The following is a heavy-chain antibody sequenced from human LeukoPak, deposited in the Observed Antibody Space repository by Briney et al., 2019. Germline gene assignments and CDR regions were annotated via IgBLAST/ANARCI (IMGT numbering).Heavy chain of an antibody. CDR1: GFPFSSYG. Sequence: GGSLRLSCAASGFPFSSYGMHWVRQAPGKGLEWVAVIWYDGSNKYYADSVKGRFTISRDNSKNTLYLQMNSLRAEDTAVYYCAREDDTSGMGYYYYGMDVWGQGTTVTVSS. CDR3: AREDDTSGMGYYYYGMDV. CDR2: IWYDGSNK. D-gene: IGHD3-10*01. J-gene: IGHJ6*02. V-gene: IGHV3-33*01.